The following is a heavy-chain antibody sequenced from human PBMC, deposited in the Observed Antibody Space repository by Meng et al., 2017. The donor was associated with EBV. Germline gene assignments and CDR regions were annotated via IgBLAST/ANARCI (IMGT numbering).Heavy chain of an antibody. CDR2: INVGVGYT. CDR1: GYAFTSYI. V-gene: IGHV1-3*01. Sequence: QFQLVQSGAEVKNPVASVKVSCKASGYAFTSYILHWVRQAPGQRLEWMGWINVGVGYTKYSQKFQGRVTISSDTSATTGYMELSSLRSEDTAVYYCVRGPPVGVPGPGDYWGQGTLVTVSS. J-gene: IGHJ4*02. CDR3: VRGPPVGVPGPGDY. D-gene: IGHD2-21*01.